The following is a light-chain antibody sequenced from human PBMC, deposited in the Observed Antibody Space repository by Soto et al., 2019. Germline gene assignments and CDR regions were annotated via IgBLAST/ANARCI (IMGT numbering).Light chain of an antibody. CDR2: DVT. CDR1: SSDVGGYNY. Sequence: QSALTQPRSVSGSPGQSVTISCAGTSSDVGGYNYVSWYQQHPGKAPKLVIYDVTQRPLWVPNRFFGSKSGNTASLTISGLQADDEADYFCCSYAGSYTVVFGGGTKLTVL. V-gene: IGLV2-11*01. J-gene: IGLJ2*01. CDR3: CSYAGSYTVV.